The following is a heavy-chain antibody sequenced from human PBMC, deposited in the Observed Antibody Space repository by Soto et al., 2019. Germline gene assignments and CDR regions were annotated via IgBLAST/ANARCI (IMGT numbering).Heavy chain of an antibody. CDR2: INPNSGGT. D-gene: IGHD3-3*01. CDR3: ARPLPARYAFWSGYSSPYGMDV. J-gene: IGHJ6*02. V-gene: IGHV1-2*02. Sequence: QGLEWMGWINPNSGGTNYAQKFQGRVTMTRDTSISTAYMELSRLRSDDTAVYYCARPLPARYAFWSGYSSPYGMDVRGQGSTVTVSS.